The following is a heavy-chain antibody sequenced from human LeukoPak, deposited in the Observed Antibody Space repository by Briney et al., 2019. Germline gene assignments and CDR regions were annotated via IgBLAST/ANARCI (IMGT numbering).Heavy chain of an antibody. Sequence: GGSLRLPCAASGFTFSSYGMHWVRQAPGKGLEWVAFIRYDGSNKYYADSVKGRFTISRDNSKNTLYLQMNSLRAEDTAVYYCAKGKQPISAFDYWGQGTLVTVSS. CDR2: IRYDGSNK. J-gene: IGHJ4*02. CDR1: GFTFSSYG. D-gene: IGHD3-3*01. CDR3: AKGKQPISAFDY. V-gene: IGHV3-30*02.